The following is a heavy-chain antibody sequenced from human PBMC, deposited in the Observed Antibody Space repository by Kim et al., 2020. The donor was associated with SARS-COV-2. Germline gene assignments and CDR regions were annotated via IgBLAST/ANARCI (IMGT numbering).Heavy chain of an antibody. Sequence: GESLKISCGASGFIFSRYGMHWVRQAPGKGLEWVAVIWLDGSHQYYADSVKGRFTISRDNSKNTLYLYMNSLRVEDTAVYYCVKEDYDSSAYYSGMDVWG. D-gene: IGHD3-22*01. CDR1: GFIFSRYG. CDR3: VKEDYDSSAYYSGMDV. CDR2: IWLDGSHQ. J-gene: IGHJ6*02. V-gene: IGHV3-33*06.